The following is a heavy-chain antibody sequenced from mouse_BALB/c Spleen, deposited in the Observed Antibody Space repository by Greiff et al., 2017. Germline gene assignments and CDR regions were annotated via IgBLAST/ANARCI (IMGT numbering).Heavy chain of an antibody. CDR3: ARSNWEDAMDY. J-gene: IGHJ4*01. V-gene: IGHV1-14*01. D-gene: IGHD4-1*02. CDR2: INPYNDGT. Sequence: VQLQQSGPELVKPGASVKMSCKASGYTFTSYVMHWVKQKPGQGLEWIGYINPYNDGTKYNEKFKGKATLTSDKSSSTAYMELSSLTSEDSAVYCCARSNWEDAMDYWGQGTSVTVSS. CDR1: GYTFTSYV.